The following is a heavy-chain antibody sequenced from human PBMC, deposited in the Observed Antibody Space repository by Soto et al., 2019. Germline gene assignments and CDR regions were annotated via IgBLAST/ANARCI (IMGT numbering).Heavy chain of an antibody. CDR3: ARGPPIPPYYDFWSGYYTGYYYGMDV. CDR2: ISWDGGST. Sequence: HPGGSLRLSCAASGFTFDDYTMHWVRQAPGKGLEWVSLISWDGGSTYYADSVKGRFTISRDNSKNTLYLQMNSLRAEDTAVYYCARGPPIPPYYDFWSGYYTGYYYGMDVWGQGTTVTVPS. CDR1: GFTFDDYT. V-gene: IGHV3-43*01. D-gene: IGHD3-3*01. J-gene: IGHJ6*02.